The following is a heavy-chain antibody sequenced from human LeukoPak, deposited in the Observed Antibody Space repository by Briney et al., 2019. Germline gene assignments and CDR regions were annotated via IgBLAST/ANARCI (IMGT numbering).Heavy chain of an antibody. CDR3: ARDNSSGPLYYYYMDV. CDR2: IIPIFGTA. J-gene: IGHJ6*03. Sequence: SVKVSCKASGGTFSSYAISWVRQAPGQGLEWMGRIIPIFGTANYAQKFQGRVSITTDESTSTAYMELSSLRSEDTAVYYCARDNSSGPLYYYYMDVWGKGTTVTVSS. V-gene: IGHV1-69*05. D-gene: IGHD3-10*01. CDR1: GGTFSSYA.